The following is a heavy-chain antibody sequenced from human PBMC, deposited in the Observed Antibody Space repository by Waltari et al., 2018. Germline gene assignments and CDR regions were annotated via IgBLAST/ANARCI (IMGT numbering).Heavy chain of an antibody. CDR3: ASSPSVRSQGTHFDN. Sequence: QVQLQESGPGLVKPSETLSLTCAVSGYSISSDYYWVWIRQPPGKGLEWIGSIYHSGSTYYNPSLKSRVTRSVDTSKNQFSLKLSSVTAADTAVYYCASSPSVRSQGTHFDNWGQGTLVTVSS. J-gene: IGHJ4*02. V-gene: IGHV4-38-2*01. CDR1: GYSISSDYY. CDR2: IYHSGST.